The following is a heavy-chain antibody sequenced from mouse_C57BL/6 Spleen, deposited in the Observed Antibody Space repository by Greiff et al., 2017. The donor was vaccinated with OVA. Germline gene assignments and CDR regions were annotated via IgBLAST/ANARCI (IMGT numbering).Heavy chain of an antibody. D-gene: IGHD2-4*01. J-gene: IGHJ3*01. CDR1: GYTFTSYG. CDR3: ARSSFYDYDVWFAY. CDR2: IYPRSGNT. V-gene: IGHV1-81*01. Sequence: VKLMESGAELARPGASVKLSCKASGYTFTSYGISWVKQRTGQGLEWIGEIYPRSGNTYYNEKFKGKATLTADKSSSTAYMELRSLTSEDSAVYFCARSSFYDYDVWFAYWGQGTLVTVSA.